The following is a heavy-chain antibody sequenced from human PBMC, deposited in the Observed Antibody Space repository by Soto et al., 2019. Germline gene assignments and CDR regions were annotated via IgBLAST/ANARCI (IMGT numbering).Heavy chain of an antibody. CDR1: GFTFSSYG. Sequence: VQLVESGGGVVQPGRSLRLSCAASGFTFSSYGMHWVRQAPGKGLEWVAVIWYDGSNKYYADSVKGRFTISRDNSKNTLYLQMNSLRAEDTAVYYCARDQSYYDILTGYRPYYYYYYGMDVWGQGTTVTVSS. J-gene: IGHJ6*02. V-gene: IGHV3-33*01. CDR3: ARDQSYYDILTGYRPYYYYYYGMDV. CDR2: IWYDGSNK. D-gene: IGHD3-9*01.